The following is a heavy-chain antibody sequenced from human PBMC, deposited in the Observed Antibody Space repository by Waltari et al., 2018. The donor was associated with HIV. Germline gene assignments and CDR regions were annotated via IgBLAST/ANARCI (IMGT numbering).Heavy chain of an antibody. J-gene: IGHJ3*02. Sequence: EVQLVESGGGLVQPGGSLRLSCASSGFKFDDYALHWVRQAPGQGREWVAGTSCNSETIGYADSVKGRFTSSRDNAKSSLSLQMNSLRSEDTALYYCAKVGMTAVTSYAIDIWGQGTMVTVSS. CDR1: GFKFDDYA. CDR3: AKVGMTAVTSYAIDI. D-gene: IGHD4-17*01. CDR2: TSCNSETI. V-gene: IGHV3-9*01.